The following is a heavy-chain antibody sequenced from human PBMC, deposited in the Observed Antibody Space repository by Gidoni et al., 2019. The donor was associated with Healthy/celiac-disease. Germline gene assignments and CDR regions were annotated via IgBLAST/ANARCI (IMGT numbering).Heavy chain of an antibody. Sequence: EVQLVESGGGLVQPGRSLRLSCPASGFTFGDYAMSWFRQAPGKGLEWGGFIRSKAYGGTTEYAASVKGRFTISRDDSKSIAYLQMNSLKTEDTAVYYCTPNTGDYEAYFDYWGQGTLVTVSS. D-gene: IGHD4-17*01. V-gene: IGHV3-49*03. CDR3: TPNTGDYEAYFDY. CDR2: IRSKAYGGTT. J-gene: IGHJ4*02. CDR1: GFTFGDYA.